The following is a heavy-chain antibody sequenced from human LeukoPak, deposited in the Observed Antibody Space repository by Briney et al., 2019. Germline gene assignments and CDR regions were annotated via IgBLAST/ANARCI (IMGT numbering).Heavy chain of an antibody. V-gene: IGHV3-74*03. Sequence: PGGSLRVSCAASGFTFSNHWMHWVRQAPGKGLVWVSRIDERGSKSMYADSVKGRFSISRDNAKNTVNLQMNSLRAEDTGVYYCIRDEALWRLDYWGQGTLVTVSS. CDR3: IRDEALWRLDY. J-gene: IGHJ4*02. CDR1: GFTFSNHW. CDR2: IDERGSKS. D-gene: IGHD2-21*01.